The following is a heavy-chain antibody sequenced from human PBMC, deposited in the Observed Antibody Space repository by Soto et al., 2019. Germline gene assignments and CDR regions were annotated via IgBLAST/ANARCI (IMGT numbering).Heavy chain of an antibody. CDR3: ARVQSEPLFDP. CDR2: ISSSGSTI. J-gene: IGHJ5*02. D-gene: IGHD1-1*01. CDR1: GFTFSSYE. Sequence: PGGSLRLSCAASGFTFSSYEMNWVRQAPGKGLEWVSYISSSGSTIYYADSVKGRFTISRDNAKNSLYLQMNSLGAEDTAVYYWARVQSEPLFDPWGQGTLVTVSS. V-gene: IGHV3-48*03.